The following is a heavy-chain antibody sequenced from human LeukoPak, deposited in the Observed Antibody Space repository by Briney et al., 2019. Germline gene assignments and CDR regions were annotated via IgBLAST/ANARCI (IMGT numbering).Heavy chain of an antibody. CDR1: GFTFSSYS. Sequence: PGGSLRLSCAASGFTFSSYSMNWVRQAPGKGLEWVSSISSSSSYIYYADSVKGRFTISRDNAKNSLYLQMNSLRAEDTAVYYCARVLGVGAGSFDAFDIWGQGTMVTVS. V-gene: IGHV3-21*01. CDR2: ISSSSSYI. J-gene: IGHJ3*02. CDR3: ARVLGVGAGSFDAFDI. D-gene: IGHD1-26*01.